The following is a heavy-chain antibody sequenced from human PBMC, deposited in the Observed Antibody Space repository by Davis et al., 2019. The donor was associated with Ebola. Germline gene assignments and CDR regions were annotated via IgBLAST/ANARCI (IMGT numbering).Heavy chain of an antibody. V-gene: IGHV3-48*02. CDR2: LSSSSSTI. CDR3: AREGRITIFGVVTSLYGMDV. Sequence: GESLKLSCAASGFTFSSYSMHWVRQAPGKGMEWVSYLSSSSSTIYYADSVKGRITTSRDNAKNSLYLQMNSLREEDTAVYYWAREGRITIFGVVTSLYGMDVGGQGTTFTVSS. J-gene: IGHJ6*01. D-gene: IGHD3-3*01. CDR1: GFTFSSYS.